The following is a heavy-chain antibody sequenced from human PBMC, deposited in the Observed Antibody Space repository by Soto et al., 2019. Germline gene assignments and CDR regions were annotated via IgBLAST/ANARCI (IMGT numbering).Heavy chain of an antibody. CDR1: GFTFSSYA. CDR3: ARDPGYSSGWYGLVFDY. Sequence: PGGSLRLSCAASGFTFSSYAMHWVRQAPGKGLEWVSVIYSGGSTYYADSVKGRFTISRDNSKNTLYLQMNSLRAEDTAVYYCARDPGYSSGWYGLVFDYWGQGTLVTVSS. D-gene: IGHD6-19*01. V-gene: IGHV3-66*01. J-gene: IGHJ4*02. CDR2: IYSGGST.